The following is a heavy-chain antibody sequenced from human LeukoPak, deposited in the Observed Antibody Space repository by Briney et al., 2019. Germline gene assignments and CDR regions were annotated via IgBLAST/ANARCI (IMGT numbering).Heavy chain of an antibody. J-gene: IGHJ5*02. D-gene: IGHD4-11*01. Sequence: SETLSLTCTVSGGSISSCYWSWIRQPPGKGLEWIGYIYYSGSTNYNPSLKSRVTISVDTSKNQFSLKLSSVTAADTAVYYCARAWMTTANWFDPWGQGTLVTVSS. CDR1: GGSISSCY. CDR2: IYYSGST. V-gene: IGHV4-59*01. CDR3: ARAWMTTANWFDP.